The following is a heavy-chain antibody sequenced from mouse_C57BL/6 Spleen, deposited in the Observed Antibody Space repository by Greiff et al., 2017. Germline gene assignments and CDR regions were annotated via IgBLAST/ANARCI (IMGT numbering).Heavy chain of an antibody. CDR3: ARSGNYVYFAY. V-gene: IGHV1-50*01. CDR2: IDPSDSYT. Sequence: QVQLQQPGAELVKPGASVKLSCKASGYTFTSYWMQWVKQRPGQGLEWIGEIDPSDSYTNSNQKFKGTATLTVDTSSSTAYMQLSSLTSEDSAVYYCARSGNYVYFAYWGQGTTLSVSS. J-gene: IGHJ2*01. CDR1: GYTFTSYW. D-gene: IGHD1-1*02.